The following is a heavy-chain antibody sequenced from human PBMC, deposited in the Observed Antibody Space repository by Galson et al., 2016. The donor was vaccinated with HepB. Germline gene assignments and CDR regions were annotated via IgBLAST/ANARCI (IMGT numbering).Heavy chain of an antibody. CDR1: GGSISSGGYY. CDR3: ACGGELSWFDP. V-gene: IGHV4-31*02. Sequence: TVSGGSISSGGYYWSWIRQRPGQGLEWIGYIYYVGRTYYNPSLKSRITMSIDTSQNHFSLNVNSVTAADTAVYYCACGGELSWFDPWGQGTLVTVSS. J-gene: IGHJ5*02. D-gene: IGHD2-21*01. CDR2: IYYVGRT.